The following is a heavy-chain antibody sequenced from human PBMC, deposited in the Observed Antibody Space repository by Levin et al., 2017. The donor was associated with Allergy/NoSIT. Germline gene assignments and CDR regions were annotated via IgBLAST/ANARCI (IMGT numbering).Heavy chain of an antibody. D-gene: IGHD6-19*01. Sequence: GGSLRLSCAASGFTFSSYGMHWVRQAPGKGLEWVAVIWYDGSNKYYADSVKGRFTISRDNSKNTLYLQMNSLRAEDTAVYYCARQRRIAVAGSFDYWGQGTLVTVSS. CDR3: ARQRRIAVAGSFDY. CDR2: IWYDGSNK. J-gene: IGHJ4*02. CDR1: GFTFSSYG. V-gene: IGHV3-33*01.